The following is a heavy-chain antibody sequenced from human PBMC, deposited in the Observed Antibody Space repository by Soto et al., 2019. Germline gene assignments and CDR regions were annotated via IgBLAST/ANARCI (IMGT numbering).Heavy chain of an antibody. J-gene: IGHJ4*02. CDR3: ARRWSGTDY. Sequence: QVQLQESGPGLVKPSETLSLICTVSGGSIGIYYWNWIRQSPGKGLEWIGYVHHSGTTSYNPSLEGRATISLDPSKNQFSLRLSSVTAADTAVYYCARRWSGTDYWGQGTLVTVSS. V-gene: IGHV4-59*01. CDR1: GGSIGIYY. CDR2: VHHSGTT. D-gene: IGHD3-10*01.